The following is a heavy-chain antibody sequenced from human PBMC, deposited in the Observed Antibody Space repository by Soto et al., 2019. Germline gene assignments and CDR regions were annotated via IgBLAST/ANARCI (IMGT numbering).Heavy chain of an antibody. CDR2: ISGSGGST. J-gene: IGHJ6*02. CDR1: GFTFSSYA. D-gene: IGHD6-6*01. V-gene: IGHV3-23*01. Sequence: PGGSRRLSCAASGFTFSSYAMSWVRQAPGKGLEWVSAISGSGGSTYYADSVKGRFTISRDNSKNTLYLQMNSLRAEDTAVYYCAKSGFSSSPEYYYYGMDVWGQGTTVTVSS. CDR3: AKSGFSSSPEYYYYGMDV.